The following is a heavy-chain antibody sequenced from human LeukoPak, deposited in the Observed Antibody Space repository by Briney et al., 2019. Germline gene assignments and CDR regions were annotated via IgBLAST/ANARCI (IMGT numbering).Heavy chain of an antibody. D-gene: IGHD6-19*01. V-gene: IGHV4-4*07. CDR2: IHTSGSI. J-gene: IGHJ4*02. CDR3: ARRDISSGWSFDY. Sequence: PSETLSLTCTVSGGSISNYHWSWIRQPAGKGLEWIGQIHTSGSINYNPPLKSRVSMSIDTTEDQVSLTMRSVTAADTAFYYCARRDISSGWSFDYWGQGTLVTVSS. CDR1: GGSISNYH.